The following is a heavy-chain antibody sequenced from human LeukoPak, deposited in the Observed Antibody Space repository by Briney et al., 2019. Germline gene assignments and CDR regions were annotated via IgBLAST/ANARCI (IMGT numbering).Heavy chain of an antibody. J-gene: IGHJ6*03. CDR1: GFTFSNSA. CDR3: AKDGSWGDYYFYFYIDV. Sequence: PGGSLRLSCEASGFTFSNSAMSWLRQAPGKGLDWVSGISSSGHYTYNADSAKGRFTISRDNSKNTLYLQINSLRAEDTALYFCAKDGSWGDYYFYFYIDVWGKGTTVTVSS. V-gene: IGHV3-23*01. CDR2: ISSSGHYT. D-gene: IGHD3-16*01.